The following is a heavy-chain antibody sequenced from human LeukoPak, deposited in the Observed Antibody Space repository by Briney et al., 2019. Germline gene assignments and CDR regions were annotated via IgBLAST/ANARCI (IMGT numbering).Heavy chain of an antibody. CDR1: GFTFSSYA. V-gene: IGHV3-23*01. CDR2: ISGSGGST. Sequence: TGGSLRLSCAASGFTFSSYAMSWVRQAPGKGLEWVSAISGSGGSTYYADSVKGRFTISRDNSKNTLYLQMNSLRAEDTAVYYCAKGSYDYVWGSYRYMHDAFDIWGQGTMVTVSS. D-gene: IGHD3-16*02. CDR3: AKGSYDYVWGSYRYMHDAFDI. J-gene: IGHJ3*02.